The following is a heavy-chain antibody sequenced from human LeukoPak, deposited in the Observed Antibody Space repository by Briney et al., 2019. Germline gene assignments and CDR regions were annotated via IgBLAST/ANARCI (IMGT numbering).Heavy chain of an antibody. CDR2: ISSSSSTI. V-gene: IGHV3-48*01. Sequence: GGSLRLSCAASGFTFSSYSMNWVRQAPGKGLEWVSYISSSSSTIYYADSVKGRFTISRDNAKNSLYLQMNSLRAEDTAVYYCARGPPSYYYDSGSFDYWGQGTLVTVSS. CDR3: ARGPPSYYYDSGSFDY. D-gene: IGHD3-22*01. J-gene: IGHJ4*02. CDR1: GFTFSSYS.